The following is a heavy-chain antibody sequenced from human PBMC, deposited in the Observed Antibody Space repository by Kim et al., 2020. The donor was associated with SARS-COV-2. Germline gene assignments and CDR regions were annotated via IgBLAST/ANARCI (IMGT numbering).Heavy chain of an antibody. J-gene: IGHJ6*02. CDR1: GYTFTSYY. V-gene: IGHV1-46*01. CDR2: INPSGGST. Sequence: ASVKVSCKASGYTFTSYYMHWVRQAPGQGLEWMGIINPSGGSTSYAQKFQGRVTMTRDTSTSTVYMELSSLRSEDTAVYYCASSTRRHTGGWGGWAKGGMDVWGQGTTVTVSS. CDR3: ASSTRRHTGGWGGWAKGGMDV. D-gene: IGHD6-19*01.